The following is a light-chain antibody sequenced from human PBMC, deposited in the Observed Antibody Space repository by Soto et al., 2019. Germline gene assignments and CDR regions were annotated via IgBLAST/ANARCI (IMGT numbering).Light chain of an antibody. V-gene: IGKV3-20*01. CDR3: QQYNKWPQT. Sequence: EIVLTHSPRTLSLSPGDRATFSCRASQRVSDSYLAWYQHKPGQAPRLLMYAASNRAIGIPDRFSGSGSGTDFTLTISRLEPEDFAVYYCQQYNKWPQTFGQGTKVDIK. J-gene: IGKJ1*01. CDR1: QRVSDSY. CDR2: AAS.